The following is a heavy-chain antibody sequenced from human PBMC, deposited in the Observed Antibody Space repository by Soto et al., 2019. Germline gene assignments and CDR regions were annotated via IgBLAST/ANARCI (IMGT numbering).Heavy chain of an antibody. V-gene: IGHV4-30-2*06. D-gene: IGHD2-8*01. CDR1: GGSISSSCYS. CDR2: IYHIGNT. Sequence: PSETLSLTCAVSGGSISSSCYSWSWVRQSPGKGLEWIGYIYHIGNTYYNPSLKSRLTISIATSKNQLSLRLTSVTAADSDVYSCARFSLHRSMLYYFDYWGQRVLDIVSS. CDR3: ARFSLHRSMLYYFDY. J-gene: IGHJ4*02.